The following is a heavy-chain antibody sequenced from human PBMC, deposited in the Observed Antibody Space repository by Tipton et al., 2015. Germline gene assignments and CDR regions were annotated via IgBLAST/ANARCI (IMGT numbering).Heavy chain of an antibody. CDR1: GFTFRSFE. V-gene: IGHV3-48*03. D-gene: IGHD6-13*01. J-gene: IGHJ4*02. CDR3: AREGSSWYFGVY. CDR2: IDTSGLTV. Sequence: GSLRLSCAASGFTFRSFEMNWVRQIPGKGLEWIAFIDTSGLTVKYADSVEGRFTISRDNAQNSLFLQMNSLTAEDTAFYYCAREGSSWYFGVYWGQGTLVTVSS.